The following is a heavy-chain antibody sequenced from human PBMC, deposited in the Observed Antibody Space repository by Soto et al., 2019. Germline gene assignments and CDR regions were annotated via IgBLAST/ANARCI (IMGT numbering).Heavy chain of an antibody. CDR1: GFIFSSYA. J-gene: IGHJ6*03. Sequence: QVQLVESGGGVVQPGTSLRLSCAASGFIFSSYAMHWVRQAPGKGLEWVAIISYDGTIKYYADSLKGRFTISRDNSKNSVDLQVDRLRLEDRAVYYCAKNQPLRHTTYYFIGLWGKGTTVTVSS. CDR3: AKNQPLRHTTYYFIGL. CDR2: ISYDGTIK. D-gene: IGHD2-2*01. V-gene: IGHV3-30*18.